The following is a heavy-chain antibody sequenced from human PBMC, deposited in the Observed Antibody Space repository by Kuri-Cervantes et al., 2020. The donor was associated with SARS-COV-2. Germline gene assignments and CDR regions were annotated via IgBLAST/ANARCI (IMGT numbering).Heavy chain of an antibody. J-gene: IGHJ6*02. D-gene: IGHD3-10*01. V-gene: IGHV1-2*04. Sequence: ASVKVSCKASGYTFTGYYMHWVRHAPGQGLEWMGWINPNSGGTNYAQKFQGWVTMTRDTSISTAYMELSRLRSDDTAVYYCARASVRGIIITYHSYGMDVWGQGTTVTVSS. CDR1: GYTFTGYY. CDR2: INPNSGGT. CDR3: ARASVRGIIITYHSYGMDV.